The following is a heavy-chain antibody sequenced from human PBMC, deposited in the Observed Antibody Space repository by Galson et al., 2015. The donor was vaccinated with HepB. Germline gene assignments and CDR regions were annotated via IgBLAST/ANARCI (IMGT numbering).Heavy chain of an antibody. D-gene: IGHD3-9*01. J-gene: IGHJ6*03. CDR2: ISAYNGNT. V-gene: IGHV1-18*01. CDR1: GYTFTSYG. Sequence: SVKVSCKASGYTFTSYGISWVRQAPGQGLEWMGWISAYNGNTNYVQKLQGRVTMTTDTSTSTAYMELRSLRSDDTAVYYCARGILRWDEPGPRAYYYRDLWGKGTTVTVSS. CDR3: ARGILRWDEPGPRAYYYRDL.